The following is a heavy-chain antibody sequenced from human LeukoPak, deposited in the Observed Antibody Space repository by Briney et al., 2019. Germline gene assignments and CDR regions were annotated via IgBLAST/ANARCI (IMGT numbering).Heavy chain of an antibody. D-gene: IGHD4-17*01. CDR2: ISSSSSYI. CDR1: GFTFSSYS. CDR3: ARAHDYGDHRTMDY. Sequence: GGYLRLYCAASGFTFSSYSMNWVRQAPGKGLEWVSSISSSSSYIYYADSVKGRFTISRDNAKNSLYLQMNSLRAEDTAVYYCARAHDYGDHRTMDYWGQGTLVTVSS. J-gene: IGHJ4*02. V-gene: IGHV3-21*01.